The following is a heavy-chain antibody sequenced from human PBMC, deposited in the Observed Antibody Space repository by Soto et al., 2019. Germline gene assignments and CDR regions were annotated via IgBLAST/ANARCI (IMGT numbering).Heavy chain of an antibody. CDR2: ISYDGSNK. D-gene: IGHD2-15*01. J-gene: IGHJ4*02. CDR3: AKDNGGNEGY. V-gene: IGHV3-30*18. Sequence: PGGSLRLSCAASGFTFSSYGMHWVRQAPGKGLEWVAVISYDGSNKYYADSVKGRFTISRDNSKNTLHLQMNSLRAEDTAVYYCAKDNGGNEGYWGQGTLVTVSS. CDR1: GFTFSSYG.